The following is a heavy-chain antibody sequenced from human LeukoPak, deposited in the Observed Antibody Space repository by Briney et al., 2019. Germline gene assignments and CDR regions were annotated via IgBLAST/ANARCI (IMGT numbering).Heavy chain of an antibody. D-gene: IGHD2-15*01. Sequence: GGALRLSCAASGFTFSSYGMHWVRQAPGKGLEWVAVISYDGSNKYYADSVKGRFTISRDNSKNTLYMQMNSLRAEDTAVYYCAGWRGYCSGGSCSSVYWGQGTLVTVSS. V-gene: IGHV3-30*03. CDR3: AGWRGYCSGGSCSSVY. CDR1: GFTFSSYG. J-gene: IGHJ4*02. CDR2: ISYDGSNK.